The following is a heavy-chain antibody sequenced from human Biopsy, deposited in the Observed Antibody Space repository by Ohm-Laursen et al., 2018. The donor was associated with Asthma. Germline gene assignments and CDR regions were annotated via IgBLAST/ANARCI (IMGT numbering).Heavy chain of an antibody. D-gene: IGHD3-3*02. V-gene: IGHV3-7*01. CDR1: GFTFGDYW. CDR3: ARTFHFWSPYHAEHYQL. CDR2: IKQDGTEK. Sequence: LRLSCSAFGFTFGDYWMSWVRQVPGKGLEWVANIKQDGTEKNHVDSLKGRFTISRDNAKNSLYLQMNSLRAEDTAVYYCARTFHFWSPYHAEHYQLWGQGTLVTVSS. J-gene: IGHJ1*01.